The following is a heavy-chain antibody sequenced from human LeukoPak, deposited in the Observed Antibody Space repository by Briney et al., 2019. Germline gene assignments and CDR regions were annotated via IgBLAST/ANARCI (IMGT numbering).Heavy chain of an antibody. J-gene: IGHJ4*02. Sequence: ASVKVSCKASGGTFSSYAISWVRQAPGQGLEWMGGIIPIFGTANYAQKFQGRVTITTDESTSTAYMELSSLRSEDTAVYYRAGAQVYSYGYVEYYFDYWGQGTLVTVSS. CDR1: GGTFSSYA. V-gene: IGHV1-69*05. D-gene: IGHD5-18*01. CDR3: AGAQVYSYGYVEYYFDY. CDR2: IIPIFGTA.